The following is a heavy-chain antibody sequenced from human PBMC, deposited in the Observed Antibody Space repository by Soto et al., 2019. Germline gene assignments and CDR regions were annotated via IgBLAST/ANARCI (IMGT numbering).Heavy chain of an antibody. D-gene: IGHD6-19*01. CDR2: VKGDGSDT. V-gene: IGHV3-74*01. CDR1: GFTFSSYW. CDR3: ARAQWLADDAFDI. J-gene: IGHJ3*02. Sequence: VGSLRLSCAASGFTFSSYWMHWVRQAPGKGPVWVSRVKGDGSDTTYADSVKGRFTISRDNTKNTLYLQMNSLRPEDTAVYYCARAQWLADDAFDIWGHGTMVTVSS.